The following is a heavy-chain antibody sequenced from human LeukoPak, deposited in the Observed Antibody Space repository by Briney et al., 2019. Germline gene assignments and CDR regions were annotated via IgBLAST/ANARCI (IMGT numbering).Heavy chain of an antibody. V-gene: IGHV3-48*04. Sequence: LAGGSLRLSCAASGFSFNTYWMTWVRQAPGKGLEWVSYISSSGSTIYFADSVKGRLTTSRDNAKNSLYLQMNSLRADDTAVYYCARSGYLGPDYWGQGTPVTVSS. CDR3: ARSGYLGPDY. D-gene: IGHD2-2*01. J-gene: IGHJ4*02. CDR1: GFSFNTYW. CDR2: ISSSGSTI.